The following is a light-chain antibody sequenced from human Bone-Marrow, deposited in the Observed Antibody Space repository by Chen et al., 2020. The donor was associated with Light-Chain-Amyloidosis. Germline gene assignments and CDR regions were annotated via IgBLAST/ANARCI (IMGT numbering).Light chain of an antibody. J-gene: IGLJ3*02. CDR2: DDS. CDR3: QVWDRGSDRPV. V-gene: IGLV3-21*02. CDR1: NIGSTS. Sequence: SYVLTQPSSVSVAPGQPATIACGGNNIGSTSLHCYQQTPGQAPLLVVYDDSDRPSGIPERLSGSNSGNTATLTIRRVEDGDEADYYCQVWDRGSDRPVFGGGTKLTVL.